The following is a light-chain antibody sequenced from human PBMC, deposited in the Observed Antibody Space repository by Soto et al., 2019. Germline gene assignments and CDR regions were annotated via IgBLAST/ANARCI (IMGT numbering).Light chain of an antibody. CDR1: SSDVGGYNY. CDR2: EVS. V-gene: IGLV2-14*01. Sequence: QSVLTQPASVSGSPGQSITISCTGTSSDVGGYNYVSWYQQHPGKAPKHMNYEVSNRPSGVSNRLYGSKSGNTDSLTISGLQAEDDADYYCSSYTSSSTLLFGGLTKLTVL. CDR3: SSYTSSSTLL. J-gene: IGLJ2*01.